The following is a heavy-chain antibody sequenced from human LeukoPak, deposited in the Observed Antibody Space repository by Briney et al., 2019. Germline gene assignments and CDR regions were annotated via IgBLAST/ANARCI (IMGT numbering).Heavy chain of an antibody. Sequence: SETLSLTCAVYGGSFSGYYWSWIRQPAGKGLEWIGRIYTSGSTNYNPSLKSRVTISVDTSKNQFSLKLSSVTAADTAVYYCARHTSDSSSWYSSSYYYMDVWGKGTTVTISS. V-gene: IGHV4-59*10. J-gene: IGHJ6*03. CDR2: IYTSGST. D-gene: IGHD6-13*01. CDR1: GGSFSGYY. CDR3: ARHTSDSSSWYSSSYYYMDV.